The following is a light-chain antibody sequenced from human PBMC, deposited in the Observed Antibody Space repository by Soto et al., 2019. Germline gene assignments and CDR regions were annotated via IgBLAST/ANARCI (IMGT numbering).Light chain of an antibody. CDR2: AAS. Sequence: DIQMTQSPSSLSASVGDRVTITCRASQSISSYLNWYQQKPGKAPKLLIYAASSLQSGVPSRFXXXGSGXXXXXTXXXXXXXDFATYYCQQSYSTPYTFGQXTKLEIK. V-gene: IGKV1-39*01. J-gene: IGKJ2*01. CDR1: QSISSY. CDR3: QQSYSTPYT.